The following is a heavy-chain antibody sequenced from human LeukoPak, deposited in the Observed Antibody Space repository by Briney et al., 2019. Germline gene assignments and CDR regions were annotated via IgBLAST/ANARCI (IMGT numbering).Heavy chain of an antibody. D-gene: IGHD3-10*01. V-gene: IGHV3-7*01. J-gene: IGHJ4*02. CDR2: VNQGGSEK. Sequence: PGGSLRLSCAASGFTFSSHWMNWVRQAPGKGLERVANVNQGGSEKNYVDSVKGRFTISRDNAKNSLYLQMNSLRAEDTAVYYCARTTLAPSPMVRGDRSYFDYWGQGTLVTVSS. CDR1: GFTFSSHW. CDR3: ARTTLAPSPMVRGDRSYFDY.